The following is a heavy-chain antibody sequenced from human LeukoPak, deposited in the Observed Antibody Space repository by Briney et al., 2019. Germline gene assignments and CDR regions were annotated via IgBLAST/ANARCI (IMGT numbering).Heavy chain of an antibody. D-gene: IGHD3-22*01. CDR3: TSSGYYQIDY. V-gene: IGHV1-69*13. J-gene: IGHJ4*02. CDR1: GGTFSSYA. Sequence: SVKVSCKASGGTFSSYAISWVRQAPGQGLEWMGGIIPIFGTANYAQKFQGRVTITADESTSIAYMELSSLRSEDTAVYYCTSSGYYQIDYWGQGTLVTVSS. CDR2: IIPIFGTA.